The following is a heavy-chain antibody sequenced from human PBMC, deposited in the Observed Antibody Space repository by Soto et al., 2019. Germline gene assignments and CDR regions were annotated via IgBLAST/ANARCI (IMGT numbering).Heavy chain of an antibody. V-gene: IGHV1-69*13. CDR3: ARESIPGYSSGWYHYFDY. CDR1: GGTFSSYA. Sequence: SVKVSCKASGGTFSSYAISWVRQAPGQGLEWMGGIIPIFGTANYAQKFQGRVTITADESTSTAYMELSSLRSEDTAVYYCARESIPGYSSGWYHYFDYWGQGTLVTVAS. D-gene: IGHD6-19*01. CDR2: IIPIFGTA. J-gene: IGHJ4*02.